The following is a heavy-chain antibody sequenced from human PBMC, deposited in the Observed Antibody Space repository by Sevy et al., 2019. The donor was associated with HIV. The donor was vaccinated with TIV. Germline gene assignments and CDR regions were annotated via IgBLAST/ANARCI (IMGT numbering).Heavy chain of an antibody. J-gene: IGHJ3*02. Sequence: GGSLRLSCAASGFTFYNYAMNWVRQAPGKGLEWVSTIFRSGETTYYADSVKARSTISRDNSKNTLYLQMNSLRTEDTALYYCAGARYDSSGSFDAFDIWGQGTMVTVSS. CDR2: IFRSGETT. CDR1: GFTFYNYA. D-gene: IGHD3-22*01. V-gene: IGHV3-23*01. CDR3: AGARYDSSGSFDAFDI.